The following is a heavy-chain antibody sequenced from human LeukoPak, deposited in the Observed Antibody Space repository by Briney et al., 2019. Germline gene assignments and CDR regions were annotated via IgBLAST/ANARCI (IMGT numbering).Heavy chain of an antibody. CDR2: IYYSGST. Sequence: SETLSLTCTVSCGSISSSSYYWGWIRRPPGKGLEWIGSIYYSGSTYYNPSLKSRVTISVDTSKNQFSLKLSSVTAADTAVYYCARVTMTEDHDAFDIWGQGTMVTVSS. CDR3: ARVTMTEDHDAFDI. J-gene: IGHJ3*02. CDR1: CGSISSSSYY. D-gene: IGHD3-22*01. V-gene: IGHV4-39*07.